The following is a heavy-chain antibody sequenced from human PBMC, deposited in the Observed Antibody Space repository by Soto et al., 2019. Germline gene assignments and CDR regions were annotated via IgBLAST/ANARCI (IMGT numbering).Heavy chain of an antibody. CDR3: AKAYYYDSSGYLWYDY. CDR1: GFTFSSYA. V-gene: IGHV3-23*01. CDR2: ISGSGGST. D-gene: IGHD3-22*01. J-gene: IGHJ4*02. Sequence: PGGSLRLSCAASGFTFSSYAMSWVRQAPGKGLEWVSAISGSGGSTYYADSVKGRFTISRDNSKNTLYLQMNSLRAEDTAVYYCAKAYYYDSSGYLWYDYWGQGTLVTVSS.